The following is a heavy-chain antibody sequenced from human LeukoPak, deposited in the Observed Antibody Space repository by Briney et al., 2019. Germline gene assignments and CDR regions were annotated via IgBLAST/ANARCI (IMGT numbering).Heavy chain of an antibody. D-gene: IGHD3-3*01. Sequence: GGSLRLSCAASGFTFSSYWMSWVCQAPGKGLEWVANIKQDGSEKYYVDSVKGRFTISRDNAKNSLYLQMNSLRAEDTAVYYCARGAVYYDFWSGQNYNYWGQGTLVTVSS. CDR3: ARGAVYYDFWSGQNYNY. CDR1: GFTFSSYW. J-gene: IGHJ4*02. CDR2: IKQDGSEK. V-gene: IGHV3-7*01.